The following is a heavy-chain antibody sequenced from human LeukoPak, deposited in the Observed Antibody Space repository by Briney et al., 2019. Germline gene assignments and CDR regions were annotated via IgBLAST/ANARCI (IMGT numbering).Heavy chain of an antibody. CDR2: INHSGST. D-gene: IGHD6-13*01. CDR1: GGSFSGYY. CDR3: ARGSIAAADSVAFDI. V-gene: IGHV4-34*01. Sequence: PSETLSLTCAVYGGSFSGYYWSWIRQPPGKGLEWIGEINHSGSTNYNPSLKSRVTISVDTSKNQFSLKLSSVTAADTAVYYCARGSIAAADSVAFDIWGQGTMVTVSS. J-gene: IGHJ3*02.